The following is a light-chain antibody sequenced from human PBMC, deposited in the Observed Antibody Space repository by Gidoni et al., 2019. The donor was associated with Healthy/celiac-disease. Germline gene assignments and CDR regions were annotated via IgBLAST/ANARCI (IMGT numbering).Light chain of an antibody. V-gene: IGKV1-39*01. CDR1: QSISSY. CDR3: QQSYSTPPT. Sequence: DIQMTQSPSSLSASVGDRVTITCRASQSISSYLNWYQQKPGKAPKLLIYAASRLQSGVPSRFSGSGSGTDFTLTISSLQPEDFATYYCQQSYSTPPTFGQXTKVEIK. J-gene: IGKJ1*01. CDR2: AAS.